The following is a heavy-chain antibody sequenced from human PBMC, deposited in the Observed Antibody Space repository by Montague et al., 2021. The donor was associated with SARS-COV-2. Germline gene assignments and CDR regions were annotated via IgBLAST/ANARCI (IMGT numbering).Heavy chain of an antibody. CDR2: IYSAGSST. Sequence: SLRLSCAASGFTFSSYVMIWVRQPPGKGLEWVSLIYSAGSSTYYADSVKGRFTISRDNSKNTMYLQMNSLRAEDTAVYYCSGESSDPYYFDYWGQGTLVTVSS. CDR3: SGESSDPYYFDY. D-gene: IGHD3-16*02. V-gene: IGHV3-23*03. J-gene: IGHJ4*02. CDR1: GFTFSSYV.